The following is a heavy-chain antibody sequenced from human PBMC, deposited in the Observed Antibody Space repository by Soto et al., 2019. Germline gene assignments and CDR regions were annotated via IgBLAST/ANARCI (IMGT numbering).Heavy chain of an antibody. Sequence: QVQLVESGGGVVQPGRSLRLSCAASGFTFSSYGMHWVRQAPGKGLEWVAVIWYDGSNKYYADSVKGRFTISRDNSKTTLYLQMNSLRAEDTAVYYCARLYCSGGSCYERGPAYWGQGTLVTVSS. V-gene: IGHV3-33*01. CDR1: GFTFSSYG. J-gene: IGHJ4*02. D-gene: IGHD2-15*01. CDR2: IWYDGSNK. CDR3: ARLYCSGGSCYERGPAY.